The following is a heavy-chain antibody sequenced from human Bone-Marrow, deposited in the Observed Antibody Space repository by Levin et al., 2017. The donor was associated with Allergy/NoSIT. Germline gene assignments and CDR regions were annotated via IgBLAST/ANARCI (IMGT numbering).Heavy chain of an antibody. D-gene: IGHD1/OR15-1a*01. J-gene: IGHJ6*02. CDR1: GFTFSDFY. V-gene: IGHV3-11*01. CDR3: ARDLNKAKYYYGMDV. CDR2: ITGSGSTI. Sequence: GGSLRLSCAASGFTFSDFYMSWIRQAPGKGLEWVSYITGSGSTIYYADSVKGRFTISRDNAKNSLYLQMNSLRAEDTAVEYCARDLNKAKYYYGMDVWGQGTTVTVSS.